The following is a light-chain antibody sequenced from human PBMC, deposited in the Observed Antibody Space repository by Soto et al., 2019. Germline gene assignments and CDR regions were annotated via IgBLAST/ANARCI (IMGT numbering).Light chain of an antibody. V-gene: IGKV3-20*01. Sequence: ENVLTQSPGTLSLSPGGRATLSCRASQSVSSGHLAWYQQKPGQAPRLLIYGVSSRATGIPDRFSGSGSGTDFALTISRLEPEDFAVYYCQQYGNSPWTFGQGTKVEI. CDR3: QQYGNSPWT. CDR2: GVS. CDR1: QSVSSGH. J-gene: IGKJ1*01.